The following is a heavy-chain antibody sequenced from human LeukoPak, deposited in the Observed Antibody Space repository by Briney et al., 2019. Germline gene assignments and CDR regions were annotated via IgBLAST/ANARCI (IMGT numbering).Heavy chain of an antibody. CDR3: ARGREWEPKVFDY. Sequence: SETLSLTCTVSGGSISSGDYYWSWIRQPPGKGLEWIGYIYYSGSTNYNPSLKSRVTISVDTSKNQFSLKLSSVTAADTAVYYCARGREWEPKVFDYWGQGTLVTVSS. V-gene: IGHV4-61*08. J-gene: IGHJ4*02. D-gene: IGHD1-26*01. CDR2: IYYSGST. CDR1: GGSISSGDYY.